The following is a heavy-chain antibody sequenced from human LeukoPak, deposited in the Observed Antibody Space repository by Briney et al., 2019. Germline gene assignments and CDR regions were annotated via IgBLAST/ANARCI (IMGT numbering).Heavy chain of an antibody. CDR1: GFTFSSYA. CDR3: ARVYGRRSSWYYLDY. CDR2: ISSSSSTI. V-gene: IGHV3-48*01. Sequence: GGSLRLSCAASGFTFSSYAMSWVRQAPGKGLEWVSYISSSSSTIYYADSVKGRFTISRDNAKNSLYLQMYSLRAEDTAVYYCARVYGRRSSWYYLDYWGQGTLVTVSS. D-gene: IGHD6-13*01. J-gene: IGHJ4*02.